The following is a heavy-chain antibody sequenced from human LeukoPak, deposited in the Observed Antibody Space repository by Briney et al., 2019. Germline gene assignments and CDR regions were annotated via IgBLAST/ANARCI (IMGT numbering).Heavy chain of an antibody. Sequence: SETLSLTCTVSGGSISTYFWSWIRQPPGKGLEWMGYIYAYGATNYNPSLKSRVTISVDTSKNQFSLNLRSVTAADTAVYYCARGTRDILTGYYAGSVQWGQGTLVTVSS. CDR3: ARGTRDILTGYYAGSVQ. CDR2: IYAYGAT. CDR1: GGSISTYF. J-gene: IGHJ4*02. V-gene: IGHV4-4*08. D-gene: IGHD3-9*01.